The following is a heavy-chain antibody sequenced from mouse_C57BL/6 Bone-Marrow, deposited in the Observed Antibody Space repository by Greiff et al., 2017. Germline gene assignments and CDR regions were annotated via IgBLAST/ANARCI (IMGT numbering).Heavy chain of an antibody. Sequence: QVQLQQSGAELVKPGASVKLSCKASGYTFTSYWMHWVKQRPGQGLEWIGMIHPNSGSTNYNEKFKSKATLTVDKSSSTAYMQLSSLTSEDSAVYYCARSSYDGYYGFDYWGQGTTLTVSS. CDR3: ARSSYDGYYGFDY. D-gene: IGHD2-3*01. J-gene: IGHJ2*01. V-gene: IGHV1-64*01. CDR1: GYTFTSYW. CDR2: IHPNSGST.